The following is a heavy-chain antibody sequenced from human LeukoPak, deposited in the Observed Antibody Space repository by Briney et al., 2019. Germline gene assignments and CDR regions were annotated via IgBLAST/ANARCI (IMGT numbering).Heavy chain of an antibody. Sequence: GGSLRLSCAASGFTFSSYWMSWVRQAPGKGLEWVANIKQDGSEKYYVDSVKGRFTISRDNAKNSLYLQMNSLRAEDTAVYYCAREGGYSYGYVRPYFDYWGQGTLVTVPS. D-gene: IGHD5-18*01. CDR3: AREGGYSYGYVRPYFDY. CDR2: IKQDGSEK. V-gene: IGHV3-7*01. CDR1: GFTFSSYW. J-gene: IGHJ4*02.